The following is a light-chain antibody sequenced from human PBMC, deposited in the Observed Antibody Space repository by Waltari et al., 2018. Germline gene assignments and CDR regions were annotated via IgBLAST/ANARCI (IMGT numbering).Light chain of an antibody. CDR2: KGS. Sequence: SYELTQPSSVSVSPAQTATLTCSGDVLAKKYGRWLQQKPGQAPVVVIYKGSERPSGSPERFSGSDSGATVTLTITGAQFEDEADYYCYSTADNNWVFGGGTKLTVL. CDR3: YSTADNNWV. CDR1: VLAKKY. V-gene: IGLV3-27*01. J-gene: IGLJ3*02.